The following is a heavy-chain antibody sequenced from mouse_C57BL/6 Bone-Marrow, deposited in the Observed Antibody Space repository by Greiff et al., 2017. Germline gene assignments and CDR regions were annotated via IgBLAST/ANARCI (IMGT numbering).Heavy chain of an antibody. Sequence: EVQLQQSGPELVKPGASVKISCKASGYTFTDYYMNWVMQSPGKSLEWIGDINPNNGGTSYTQQFQGKATLTVDKSSSIAYMELRSLTAEDFAGYYCARSPHYYYGSNWGQGTTLTVSS. CDR1: GYTFTDYY. D-gene: IGHD1-1*01. CDR2: INPNNGGT. V-gene: IGHV1-26*01. J-gene: IGHJ2*01. CDR3: ARSPHYYYGSN.